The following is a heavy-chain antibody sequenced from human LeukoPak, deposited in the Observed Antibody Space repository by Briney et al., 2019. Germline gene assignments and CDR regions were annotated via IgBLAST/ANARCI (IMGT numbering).Heavy chain of an antibody. CDR2: INQDASEK. V-gene: IGHV3-7*01. J-gene: IGHJ4*02. CDR1: GLTFSGYW. CDR3: ASYYYGSGTSLGY. Sequence: PGGSLRLSCVVSGLTFSGYWVTWVRQAPGKGLEWVANINQDASEKYYVASVRGRFAISRDNAKNSLYLQMNSLGAEDTAMYYCASYYYGSGTSLGYWGQGALVTVSS. D-gene: IGHD3-10*01.